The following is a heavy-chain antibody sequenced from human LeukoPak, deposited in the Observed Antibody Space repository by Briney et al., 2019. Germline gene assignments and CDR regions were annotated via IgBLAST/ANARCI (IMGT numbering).Heavy chain of an antibody. CDR3: ARDLSVVHWYFDL. CDR1: GYTFTSYD. J-gene: IGHJ2*01. CDR2: MNPNSGNT. V-gene: IGHV1-8*03. D-gene: IGHD2-21*01. Sequence: ASVKASCKASGYTFTSYDINWVRQATGQGLEWMGWMNPNSGNTGYAQKFQGRVTITRNTSISTAYMELSSLRSEDTAVYYCARDLSVVHWYFDLWGRGTLVTVSS.